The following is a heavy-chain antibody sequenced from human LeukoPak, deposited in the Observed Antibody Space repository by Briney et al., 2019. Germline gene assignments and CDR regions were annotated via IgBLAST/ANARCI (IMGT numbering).Heavy chain of an antibody. CDR1: GFTFSSYW. V-gene: IGHV3-74*01. Sequence: GGSLRLSCAASGFTFSSYWMHWVRQAPGKGLVWVSRINSDGSSTSYADSVKGRFTISRDNAKNTLYLQMNSLRAEDTAVYYCAREGYGDYVNWFDPWGQGTLATVSS. D-gene: IGHD4-17*01. J-gene: IGHJ5*02. CDR3: AREGYGDYVNWFDP. CDR2: INSDGSST.